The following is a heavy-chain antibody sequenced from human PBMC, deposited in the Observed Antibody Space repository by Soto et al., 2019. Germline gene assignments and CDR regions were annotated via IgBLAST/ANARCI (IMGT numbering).Heavy chain of an antibody. V-gene: IGHV3-33*01. CDR1: GFTFSSYF. Sequence: GGSLRLSRARSGFTFSSYFVHCVRQAQGKGLEWVAVIWYDGSNNYYADSVKGRFTISRDNSKNTLYLQMNSLRAEDTAVYYCARSSRPYCSGGSLLKPARTPCPHFDYWGQGTLVTVSS. J-gene: IGHJ4*02. CDR3: ARSSRPYCSGGSLLKPARTPCPHFDY. D-gene: IGHD2-15*01. CDR2: IWYDGSNN.